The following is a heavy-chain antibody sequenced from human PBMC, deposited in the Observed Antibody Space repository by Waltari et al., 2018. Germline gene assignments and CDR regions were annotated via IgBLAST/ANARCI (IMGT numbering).Heavy chain of an antibody. Sequence: QVQLQQWGAGLLKPSETLSLTCAVYGGSFSGYYWSWIRQPPGKGLEWIGEINHSGSTNYNPSLKSRVTISVDTSKNQFSLKLSSVTAADTAVYYCARDGRYSYGYRGRAFDIWGQGTMVTVSS. J-gene: IGHJ3*02. CDR3: ARDGRYSYGYRGRAFDI. V-gene: IGHV4-34*01. CDR1: GGSFSGYY. D-gene: IGHD5-18*01. CDR2: INHSGST.